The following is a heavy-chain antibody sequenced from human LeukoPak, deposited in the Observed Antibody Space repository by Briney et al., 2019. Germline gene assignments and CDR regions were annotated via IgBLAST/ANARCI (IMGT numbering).Heavy chain of an antibody. CDR2: VYSRGSP. V-gene: IGHV4-4*09. CDR1: GGSIGTDY. CDR3: ARHVSWYSGGFEL. D-gene: IGHD2-15*01. Sequence: SETLSLTCSVSGGSIGTDYWSWIRHPPGRRLEWIGFVYSRGSPTYNPSLQSRVAMSIAMSKNQFSLNLSSVTAADTAVYYCARHVSWYSGGFELWGQGTMVTVSS. J-gene: IGHJ3*01.